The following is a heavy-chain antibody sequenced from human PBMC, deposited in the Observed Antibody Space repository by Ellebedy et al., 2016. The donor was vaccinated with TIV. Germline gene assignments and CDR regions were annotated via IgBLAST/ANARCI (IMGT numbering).Heavy chain of an antibody. CDR2: INPSDDTK. Sequence: AASVKVSCKASGYTFSNYSMHWVRQAPGQGLEWMGIINPSDDTKSYAQNFQGRVTVTRDTSTSTVYMELSSLRSEDTAVYYCARGRGYSYDVCDIWGQGTMVTVSS. CDR1: GYTFSNYS. J-gene: IGHJ3*02. D-gene: IGHD5-18*01. V-gene: IGHV1-46*01. CDR3: ARGRGYSYDVCDI.